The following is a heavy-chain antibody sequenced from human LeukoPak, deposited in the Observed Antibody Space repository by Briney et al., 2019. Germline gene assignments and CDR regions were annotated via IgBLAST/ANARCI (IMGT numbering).Heavy chain of an antibody. J-gene: IGHJ4*02. CDR1: GGSISSYF. D-gene: IGHD2-8*01. Sequence: SETLSLTCTVSGGSISSYFWSWIRQPPGKGLEWIGYFYSSGSTNYNPSLKSRVTISVDTSKNQFSLKLSSVTAADTAVYYCVRDRGNNGLDYWGQGTLVTVSS. CDR3: VRDRGNNGLDY. CDR2: FYSSGST. V-gene: IGHV4-59*01.